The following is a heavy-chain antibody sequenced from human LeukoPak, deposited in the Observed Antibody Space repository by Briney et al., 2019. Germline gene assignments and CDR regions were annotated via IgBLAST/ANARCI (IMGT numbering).Heavy chain of an antibody. CDR3: AKYGGLGYSSSWSLYYFDY. CDR1: GVTFSSXX. D-gene: IGHD6-13*01. V-gene: IGHV3-23*01. Sequence: GGSLRLSCAASGVTFSSXXXXXVRHAPRKXXXXXXXXXXXRGNIYYADXVKGXXXXSRVNSKNTLYFQMHSSRAEDTTVYYYAKYGGLGYSSSWSLYYFDYWGQGTLATVSS. CDR2: XXXXRGNI. J-gene: IGHJ4*02.